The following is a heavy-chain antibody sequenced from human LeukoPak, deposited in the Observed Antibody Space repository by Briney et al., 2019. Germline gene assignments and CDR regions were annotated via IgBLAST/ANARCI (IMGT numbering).Heavy chain of an antibody. CDR3: AKRPHSGLYYFDY. J-gene: IGHJ4*02. Sequence: GGSLRLSCAASGFTFSSYAMSWVRQAPGKGLEWVSAISGSGGSTYYADSVKGRFTISRDNSKNTLYLQMNSLRAEDTAAYYCAKRPHSGLYYFDYWGQGTLVTVSS. CDR1: GFTFSSYA. D-gene: IGHD3-22*01. CDR2: ISGSGGST. V-gene: IGHV3-23*01.